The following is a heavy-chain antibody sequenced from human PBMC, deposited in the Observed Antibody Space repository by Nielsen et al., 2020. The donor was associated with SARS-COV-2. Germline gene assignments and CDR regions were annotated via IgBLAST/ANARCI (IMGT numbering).Heavy chain of an antibody. D-gene: IGHD2-15*01. Sequence: VRQAPGKGLEYVSVISMNGGSTYYANSVKGRFTISRDNSKNTLYLQMGSLTAEDMAVYYCASRYCSGSSCSYFAYWGQGTLVTVSS. J-gene: IGHJ4*02. CDR3: ASRYCSGSSCSYFAY. CDR2: ISMNGGST. V-gene: IGHV3-64*01.